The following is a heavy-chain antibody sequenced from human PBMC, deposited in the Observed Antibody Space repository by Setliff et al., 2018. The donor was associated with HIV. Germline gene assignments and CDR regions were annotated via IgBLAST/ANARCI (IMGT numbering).Heavy chain of an antibody. CDR3: ARDRGSSRSKGFDY. V-gene: IGHV1-18*01. Sequence: ASVKVSCKASGYTFTSYGISWVRQAPGQGLEWMGWISAYNGNTNYAQKFQGRVTMTTDTSTSTAYMELRSLRSDDAAVYYCARDRGSSRSKGFDYWGQEPWSPSPQ. J-gene: IGHJ4*01. D-gene: IGHD6-13*01. CDR2: ISAYNGNT. CDR1: GYTFTSYG.